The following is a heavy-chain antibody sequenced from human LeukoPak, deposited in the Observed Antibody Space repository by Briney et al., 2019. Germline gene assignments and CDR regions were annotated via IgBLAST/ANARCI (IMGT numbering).Heavy chain of an antibody. J-gene: IGHJ4*02. CDR1: GGSISSYY. CDR2: IYYSGST. D-gene: IGHD2-2*01. CDR3: ARVHCSSTSCYHFDY. Sequence: PSETLSLTCTAPGGSISSYYWSWIRQPPGKGLEWIGYIYYSGSTNYNPSLKSRVTISVDTSKNQFSLKLSSVTAADTAVYYCARVHCSSTSCYHFDYWGQGTLVTVSS. V-gene: IGHV4-59*01.